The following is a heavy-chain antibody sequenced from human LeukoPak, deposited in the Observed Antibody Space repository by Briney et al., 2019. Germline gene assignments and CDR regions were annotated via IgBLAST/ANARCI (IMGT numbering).Heavy chain of an antibody. CDR2: ISYDGSNK. J-gene: IGHJ4*02. V-gene: IGHV3-30*04. CDR1: GFTFSKFA. Sequence: GRSLRLSCAAAGFTFSKFAMHWVRQAPGKGLEWVAVISYDGSNKYYADSVKGRFTISRDNSKNTLYLQMNSLRAEDTAVYYCAKDADEDSDYWGQGTLVTVSS. CDR3: AKDADEDSDY. D-gene: IGHD2-15*01.